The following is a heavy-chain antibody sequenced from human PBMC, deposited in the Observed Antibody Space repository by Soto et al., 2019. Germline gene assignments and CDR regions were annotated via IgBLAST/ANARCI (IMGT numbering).Heavy chain of an antibody. Sequence: GSLRLSCAASGFTFSGYWMSWVRQAPGKGLDWVANIKQDGSEKYYVDSVKGRFTISRDNAKNSLYLQMNSLRAEDTAVYYCARGGYYDILTGYRGFDPWGQGTLVTVSS. CDR1: GFTFSGYW. CDR2: IKQDGSEK. J-gene: IGHJ5*02. D-gene: IGHD3-9*01. CDR3: ARGGYYDILTGYRGFDP. V-gene: IGHV3-7*03.